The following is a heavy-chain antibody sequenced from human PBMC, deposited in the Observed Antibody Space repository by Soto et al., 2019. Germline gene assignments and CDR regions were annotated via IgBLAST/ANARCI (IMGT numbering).Heavy chain of an antibody. CDR1: GFTFSSYA. J-gene: IGHJ6*02. CDR3: VKGIVGHYYYYGMDV. D-gene: IGHD1-26*01. CDR2: ISSNGGST. Sequence: GGSLRLSCSASGFTFSSYAMHWVRQAPGKGLEYVSAISSNGGSTYYADSVKGRFTISRDNSKNTLYLQMSSLRAEDTAVYYCVKGIVGHYYYYGMDVWGQGTTVTVSS. V-gene: IGHV3-64D*08.